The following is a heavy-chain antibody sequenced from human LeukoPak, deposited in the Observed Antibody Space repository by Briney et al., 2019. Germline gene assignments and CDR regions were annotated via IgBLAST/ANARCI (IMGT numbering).Heavy chain of an antibody. CDR1: GFTFNTYS. D-gene: IGHD3-10*01. J-gene: IGHJ4*02. CDR3: ARVRRGTMVRGVIILSPLFDY. V-gene: IGHV3-7*01. CDR2: IKQDGSEK. Sequence: GGSLRLSCAASGFTFNTYSMNWVRQAPGKGLEWVANIKQDGSEKYYVDSVKGRFTISRDNAKNSLYLQMNSLRAEDTAVYYCARVRRGTMVRGVIILSPLFDYWGQGTLVTVSS.